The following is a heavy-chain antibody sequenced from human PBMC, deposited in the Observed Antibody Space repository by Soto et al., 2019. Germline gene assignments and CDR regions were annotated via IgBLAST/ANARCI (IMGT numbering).Heavy chain of an antibody. D-gene: IGHD2-15*01. J-gene: IGHJ5*02. CDR1: GGSISSGDYY. CDR2: IYYSGST. V-gene: IGHV4-30-4*01. CDR3: ARHLKIVVVVAATRVAPTNWFDP. Sequence: TLSLTCTVSGGSISSGDYYWSWIRQPPGKGLEWIGYIYYSGSTYYNPSLKSRVTISVDTSKNQFSLKLSSVTAADTAVYYCARHLKIVVVVAATRVAPTNWFDPWGQGTLVTVSS.